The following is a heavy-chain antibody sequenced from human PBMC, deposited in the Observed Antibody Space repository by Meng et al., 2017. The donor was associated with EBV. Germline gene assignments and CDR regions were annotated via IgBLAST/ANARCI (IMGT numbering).Heavy chain of an antibody. V-gene: IGHV4-61*01. J-gene: IGHJ4*02. CDR2: IYDGGTT. CDR1: GASVSGRTYP. CDR3: AKSRSSTPGVVDY. D-gene: IGHD3-10*01. Sequence: QVPLQSSDPGLGQRAEPLSLTFPVAGASVSGRTYPWSWIRQPPGKELEWIGYIYDGGTTIYNPSLKSRVTILVDASKNQFSLKLSSVTTADTAVYYCAKSRSSTPGVVDYWGQGTLVTVSS.